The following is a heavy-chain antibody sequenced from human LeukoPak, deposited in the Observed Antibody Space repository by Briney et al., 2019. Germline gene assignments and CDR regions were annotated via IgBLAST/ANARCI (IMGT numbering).Heavy chain of an antibody. J-gene: IGHJ4*02. V-gene: IGHV4-38-2*01. CDR2: IYHSGST. D-gene: IGHD2-2*01. Sequence: PSETLSLTCAVSGYSISSGYYWGWIRQPPGKGLEWIGSIYHSGSTYYNPSLKSRVTISIDTSKNQFSLKLSSVTPADTAVYYCARHAYCSSTSCYPDFDYWSPGTLVTVSS. CDR1: GYSISSGYY. CDR3: ARHAYCSSTSCYPDFDY.